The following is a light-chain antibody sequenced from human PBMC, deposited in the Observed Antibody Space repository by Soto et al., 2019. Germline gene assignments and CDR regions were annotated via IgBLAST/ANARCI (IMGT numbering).Light chain of an antibody. CDR1: SSNIGSNT. V-gene: IGLV1-44*01. J-gene: IGLJ1*01. CDR2: SNN. Sequence: QSVLTQPPSASGTPGQRVTISCSGSSSNIGSNTVNWYQQLPGTAPKLLIYSNNQRPSGVPDRFSGSKSGTSASLAISVLQSEYEADYYCAAWDDSLNGFYVFGTGTKVTVL. CDR3: AAWDDSLNGFYV.